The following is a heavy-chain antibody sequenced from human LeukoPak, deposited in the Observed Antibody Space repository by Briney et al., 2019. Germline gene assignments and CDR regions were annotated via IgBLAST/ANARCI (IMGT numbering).Heavy chain of an antibody. Sequence: GGSLRLSCAASGFTFSSYAISWVRQAPGKGLEWVSSISGSGGSTYYADSVKGRFTISRDNSKNTLYLQMNSLRAEDTAVYYCAKSFYGSGSPIPPLFDYWGQGTLVTVSS. CDR1: GFTFSSYA. D-gene: IGHD3-10*01. CDR2: ISGSGGST. CDR3: AKSFYGSGSPIPPLFDY. V-gene: IGHV3-23*01. J-gene: IGHJ4*02.